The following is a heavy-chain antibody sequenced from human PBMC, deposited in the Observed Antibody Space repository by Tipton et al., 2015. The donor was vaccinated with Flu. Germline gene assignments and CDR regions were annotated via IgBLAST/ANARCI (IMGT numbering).Heavy chain of an antibody. J-gene: IGHJ4*02. D-gene: IGHD3-10*02. CDR3: ARHTGDSVRGVIDY. V-gene: IGHV4-39*01. Sequence: TLSLTCTVSGGSISTSDYYWGWVRRPPGKGLEWIGTIYHSGTTYYNPSLKSRLTISVDTSKNQFSLKLSSVTAADTAVYYCARHTGDSVRGVIDYWGQGTLVTVSS. CDR1: GGSISTSDYY. CDR2: IYHSGTT.